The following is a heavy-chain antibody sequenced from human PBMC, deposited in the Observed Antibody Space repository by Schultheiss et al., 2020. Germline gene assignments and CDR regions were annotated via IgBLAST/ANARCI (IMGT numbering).Heavy chain of an antibody. D-gene: IGHD1-26*01. CDR1: GFTFSSYD. CDR3: TTEVVGATR. V-gene: IGHV3-13*01. CDR2: IGTAGDT. Sequence: GGSLRLSCAASGFTFSSYDMHWVRQATGKGLEWVSAIGTAGDTYYPGSVKGRFTISRDNSKNTLYLQMNSLKTEDTAVYYCTTEVVGATRWGQGTLVTVSS. J-gene: IGHJ4*02.